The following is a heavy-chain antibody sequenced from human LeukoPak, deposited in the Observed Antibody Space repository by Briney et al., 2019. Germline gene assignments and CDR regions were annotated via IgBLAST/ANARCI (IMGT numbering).Heavy chain of an antibody. CDR3: ARTAKQLDLYYFDY. D-gene: IGHD6-6*01. J-gene: IGHJ4*02. CDR2: IYYSGST. CDR1: GGSISSGDYY. V-gene: IGHV4-30-4*08. Sequence: ASQTLSLTCTVSGGSISSGDYYWTWIRQPPGKGLEWIGYIYYSGSTNYSPSLKSRVTISVDTSKNQFSLKLSSVTAADTAVYYCARTAKQLDLYYFDYWGQGTLVTVSS.